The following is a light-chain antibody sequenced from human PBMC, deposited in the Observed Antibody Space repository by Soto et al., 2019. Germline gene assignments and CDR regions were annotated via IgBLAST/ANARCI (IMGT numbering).Light chain of an antibody. CDR1: QGISSW. CDR2: AAS. J-gene: IGKJ1*01. Sequence: IQMTPSTSALSASVVDGCTVSLRASQGISSWLAWYQQKPGKAPKRLIYAASRLQSGVPSRFSGSGSGTEFTLTISSLQPEDFATYYCLQHNSYPRTFGQGTKVDIK. V-gene: IGKV1-17*03. CDR3: LQHNSYPRT.